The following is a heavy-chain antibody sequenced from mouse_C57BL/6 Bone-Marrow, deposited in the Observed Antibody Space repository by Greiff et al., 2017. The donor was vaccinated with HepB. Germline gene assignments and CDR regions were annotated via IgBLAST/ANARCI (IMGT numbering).Heavy chain of an antibody. CDR3: ARGGYYGSSFAMDY. CDR1: GFTFSSYS. D-gene: IGHD1-1*01. CDR2: ISDGGSYT. V-gene: IGHV5-4*03. Sequence: EVKLVESGGGLVKPGGSLKLSCAASGFTFSSYSMSWVRQTPEKRLEWVATISDGGSYTYYPDNVKGRFTISRDNAKNTLYLQMSHLKSEDTAMYYCARGGYYGSSFAMDYWGQGTSVTVSS. J-gene: IGHJ4*01.